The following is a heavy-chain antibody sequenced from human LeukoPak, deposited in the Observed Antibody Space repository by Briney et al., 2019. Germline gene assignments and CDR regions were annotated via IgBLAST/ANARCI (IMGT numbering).Heavy chain of an antibody. CDR3: VRDGPAFLDFDY. CDR1: GFSFNGDW. Sequence: PGGSLRLSCVASGFSFNGDWMNWVRQATGKGVEWVANIKPDGSRKYYVDSVKGRFTISRDNAEKSLFLQMNSLRAEDTAVYHCVRDGPAFLDFDYWGQGTLVTVSS. D-gene: IGHD2-2*01. V-gene: IGHV3-7*01. J-gene: IGHJ4*02. CDR2: IKPDGSRK.